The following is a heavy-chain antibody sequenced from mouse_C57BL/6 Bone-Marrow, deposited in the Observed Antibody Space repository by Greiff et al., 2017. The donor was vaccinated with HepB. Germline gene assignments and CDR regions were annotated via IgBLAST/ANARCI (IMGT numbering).Heavy chain of an antibody. D-gene: IGHD1-1*01. CDR1: GFSLTSYG. J-gene: IGHJ2*01. Sequence: QVQLKQSGPGLVQPSQSLSITCTVSGFSLTSYGVHWVRQSPGKGLEWLGVIWSGGSTDYNAAFISRLSISKDNSKSQVFFKMNSLQADDTAIYYCARSPSITTVVAPYYFDYWGQGTTLTVSS. V-gene: IGHV2-2*01. CDR2: IWSGGST. CDR3: ARSPSITTVVAPYYFDY.